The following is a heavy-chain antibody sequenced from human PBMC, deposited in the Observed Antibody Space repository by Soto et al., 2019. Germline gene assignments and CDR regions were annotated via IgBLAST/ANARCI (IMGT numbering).Heavy chain of an antibody. V-gene: IGHV4-34*01. D-gene: IGHD5-12*01. CDR3: ARGPFSIGYPYYFDY. J-gene: IGHJ4*02. Sequence: PSETLSLTCAVYGGSFSGYYWSWIRQPPGKGLEWIGEINHSGSTNYNPSLKSRDTISVDTSKNQFSLKLSSVTAADTAVYYCARGPFSIGYPYYFDYWGQGTLVTVSS. CDR1: GGSFSGYY. CDR2: INHSGST.